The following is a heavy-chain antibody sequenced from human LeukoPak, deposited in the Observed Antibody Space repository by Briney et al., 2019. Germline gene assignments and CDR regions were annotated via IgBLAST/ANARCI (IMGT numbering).Heavy chain of an antibody. CDR2: IHPSGGST. CDR3: ARMAMDPAMVTNFFDL. J-gene: IGHJ4*02. Sequence: ASVKLSCKASGYTFTDYYMYWVRQAPGQGPECMGVIHPSGGSTTYAQKFQGRVTLTKDTATSTVYIELNSLRSDDTAVYYCARMAMDPAMVTNFFDLWGQGTLLTVS. V-gene: IGHV1-46*01. D-gene: IGHD5-18*01. CDR1: GYTFTDYY.